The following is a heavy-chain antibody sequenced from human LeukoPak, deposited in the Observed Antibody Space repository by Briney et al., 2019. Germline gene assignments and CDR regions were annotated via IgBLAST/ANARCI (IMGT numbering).Heavy chain of an antibody. CDR2: IYTSGST. Sequence: SETLSLTCTVSGGSISSYYWSWIRQPAGKGLEWIGRIYTSGSTNYNPSLKSRVTMSVDTSKNQFSLKLSSVTAADTAVYYCARGQRDSSSSPLEYWGQGTLVTVSS. J-gene: IGHJ4*02. D-gene: IGHD6-6*01. CDR1: GGSISSYY. CDR3: ARGQRDSSSSPLEY. V-gene: IGHV4-4*07.